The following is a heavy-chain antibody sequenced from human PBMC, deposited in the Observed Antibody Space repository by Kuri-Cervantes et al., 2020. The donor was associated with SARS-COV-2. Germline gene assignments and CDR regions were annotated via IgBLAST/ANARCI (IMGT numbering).Heavy chain of an antibody. Sequence: SETLSLTCAVYGGSFSGYYWSWIRQPPGKGLEWIGEINHSGSTNYNPSLKSRVTISVDTSKNQFSLKLSSVTAADTAVYYCAGPITPYAFDIWGQGTMVTVSS. CDR1: GGSFSGYY. CDR2: INHSGST. CDR3: AGPITPYAFDI. V-gene: IGHV4-34*01. D-gene: IGHD2-15*01. J-gene: IGHJ3*02.